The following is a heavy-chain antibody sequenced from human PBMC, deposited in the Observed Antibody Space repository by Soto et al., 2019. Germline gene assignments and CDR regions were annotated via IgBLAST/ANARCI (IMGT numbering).Heavy chain of an antibody. CDR1: GGSISDNW. V-gene: IGHV4-4*02. CDR2: VYHSGTT. J-gene: IGHJ4*02. Sequence: QVQLQESGPGLVKPSGTLSLTCAVSGGSISDNWWSWVRQPPGKGLEWIGEVYHSGTTYYTPSLKSRVTISLDNSASQISLTLHSVTAAGTAVYYSASHVAVARTRGFDSWGQGTLVTVSS. D-gene: IGHD2-21*01. CDR3: ASHVAVARTRGFDS.